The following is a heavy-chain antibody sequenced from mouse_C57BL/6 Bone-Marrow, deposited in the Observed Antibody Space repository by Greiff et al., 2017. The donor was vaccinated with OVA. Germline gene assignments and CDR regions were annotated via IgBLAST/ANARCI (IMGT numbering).Heavy chain of an antibody. V-gene: IGHV6-6*01. CDR3: TRTTVVATDWYFDV. CDR2: IRNKANNHAT. D-gene: IGHD1-1*01. Sequence: EVKLVESGGGLVQPGGSMKLSCAASGFTFSDAWMDWVRQSPEKGLEWVAEIRNKANNHATYYAESVKGRFTISRDDSKSSVYLQMNSLRAEDTGIYYCTRTTVVATDWYFDVWGTGTTVTVSS. CDR1: GFTFSDAW. J-gene: IGHJ1*03.